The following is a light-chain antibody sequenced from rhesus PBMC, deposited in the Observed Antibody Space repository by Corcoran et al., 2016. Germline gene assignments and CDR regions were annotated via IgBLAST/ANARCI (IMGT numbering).Light chain of an antibody. CDR2: KAS. V-gene: IGKV1-74*01. CDR1: ENVNNY. CDR3: QHGYGTPWT. Sequence: DIQMTQSPSSLSASVGDRVTITCRASENVNNYLNWYQQKPGKAPKLLVYKASPLQSGVQSRFSGSGSGTDYTFTISSLQPEDVATYYCQHGYGTPWTFGQGTKVEIK. J-gene: IGKJ1*01.